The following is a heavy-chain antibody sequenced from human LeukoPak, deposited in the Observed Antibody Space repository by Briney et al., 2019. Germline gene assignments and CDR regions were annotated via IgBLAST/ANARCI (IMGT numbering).Heavy chain of an antibody. Sequence: TGGSLRLSCAASGFTFSSYAMHWVRQAPGKGLEYVSAISSNGGSTYYANSVKGRFTISRDNSKNTLYLQMGSLRAEDMAVYYCARDKNTVATGTTGNLAFDIWGQGTMVTVSS. V-gene: IGHV3-64*01. CDR1: GFTFSSYA. CDR3: ARDKNTVATGTTGNLAFDI. CDR2: ISSNGGST. D-gene: IGHD1-1*01. J-gene: IGHJ3*02.